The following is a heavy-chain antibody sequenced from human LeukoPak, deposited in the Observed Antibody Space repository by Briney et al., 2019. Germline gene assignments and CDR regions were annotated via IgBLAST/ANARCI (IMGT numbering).Heavy chain of an antibody. Sequence: GSSVKVSCKASGGTFRNFAITWVRQAPGQGFEWMGGIIPMFDTPTYAQKFQGRVTFTADEATSTAYMQLSSLRSEDTAVYYCAKDLAGSDGYWGQGTLVTVSS. D-gene: IGHD1-26*01. CDR1: GGTFRNFA. CDR3: AKDLAGSDGY. V-gene: IGHV1-69*01. J-gene: IGHJ4*02. CDR2: IIPMFDTP.